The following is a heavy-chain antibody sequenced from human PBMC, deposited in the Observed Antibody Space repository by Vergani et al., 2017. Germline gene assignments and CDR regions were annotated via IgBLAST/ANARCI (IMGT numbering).Heavy chain of an antibody. D-gene: IGHD2-8*01. Sequence: QVQLQQWGAGLLKPSETLFLTCAVYGGPLSGYYWSWIRQPPGKELEWIGEISESGSTNYNPSLKSRVTISIDTSKCHFSLKLSSVTAADTAVYYCARVVMYGWFDPWGQGTLVTVSS. J-gene: IGHJ5*02. CDR2: ISESGST. V-gene: IGHV4-34*01. CDR3: ARVVMYGWFDP. CDR1: GGPLSGYY.